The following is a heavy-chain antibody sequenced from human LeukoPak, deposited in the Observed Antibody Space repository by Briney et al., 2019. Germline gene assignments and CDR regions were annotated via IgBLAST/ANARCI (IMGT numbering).Heavy chain of an antibody. CDR1: AFTFSTYG. CDR2: IQAGGDEK. V-gene: IGHV3-30*02. D-gene: IGHD4-23*01. J-gene: IGHJ4*02. CDR3: ARDTPGYGGDDFDY. Sequence: PGGSLRLSCAASAFTFSTYGMHWVRQAPGKGLEWMTFIQAGGDEKYYAESVKGRFTVSRDNSKNTLYLQMNSLRAEDTAVYYCARDTPGYGGDDFDYWGQGALVTVSS.